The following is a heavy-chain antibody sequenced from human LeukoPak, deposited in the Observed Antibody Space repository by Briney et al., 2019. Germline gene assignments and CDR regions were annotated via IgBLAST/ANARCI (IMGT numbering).Heavy chain of an antibody. D-gene: IGHD3-3*01. CDR2: ISYDGSNK. J-gene: IGHJ6*02. Sequence: GRSLRLSCAASGFTFSSYGMHWVRQAPGKGLEWVAVISYDGSNKYYADSVKGRFTISRDNSKNTLYLQMNSLRAEDTAVYYCAKDLGRSYYDFWSGYPPFYGMDVWGQGTTVTVSS. CDR3: AKDLGRSYYDFWSGYPPFYGMDV. CDR1: GFTFSSYG. V-gene: IGHV3-30*18.